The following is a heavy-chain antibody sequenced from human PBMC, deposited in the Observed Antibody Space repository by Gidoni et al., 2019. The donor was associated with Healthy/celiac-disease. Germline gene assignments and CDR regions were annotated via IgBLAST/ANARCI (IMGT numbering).Heavy chain of an antibody. CDR3: AKEGPNYFDY. V-gene: IGHV3-30*18. CDR1: GFTFSSYG. J-gene: IGHJ4*02. CDR2: ISYDGSNK. Sequence: QVQLVESGGGVVQPGRSLRLSCAASGFTFSSYGMHWVRQAPGKGLEWVAVISYDGSNKYYADSVKGRFTISRDNSKNTLYLQMNSLRAEDTAVYYCAKEGPNYFDYWGQGTLVTVSS.